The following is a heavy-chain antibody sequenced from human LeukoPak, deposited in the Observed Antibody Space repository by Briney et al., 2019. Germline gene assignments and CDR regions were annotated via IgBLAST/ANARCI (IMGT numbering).Heavy chain of an antibody. D-gene: IGHD3-10*01. V-gene: IGHV1-69*13. Sequence: SVKVSCKASGGTFSSYAISWVRQAPGQGLEWMGGIIPIFGTANYAQKFQGRVTITADQSTSTAYMELSSLRSEDTAVYYCARTYYGSGSYYDWFDPWGQGTLVTVSS. CDR3: ARTYYGSGSYYDWFDP. J-gene: IGHJ5*02. CDR1: GGTFSSYA. CDR2: IIPIFGTA.